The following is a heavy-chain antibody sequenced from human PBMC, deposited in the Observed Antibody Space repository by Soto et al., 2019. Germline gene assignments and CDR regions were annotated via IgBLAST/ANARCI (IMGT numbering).Heavy chain of an antibody. CDR3: ARARLRYYCNDFPYYFIVMDL. Sequence: QVQLVESGGGVVQPGRSLRLSCAASGFTFSSYAMHWVRQAPGKGLEWVAVISYDGSNKYYADSVKGRFTISRDNSKNTLYLQLTSLRTEDTAVYYCARARLRYYCNDFPYYFIVMDLWGQGTTVTVSS. J-gene: IGHJ6*02. CDR1: GFTFSSYA. V-gene: IGHV3-30-3*01. D-gene: IGHD1-1*01. CDR2: ISYDGSNK.